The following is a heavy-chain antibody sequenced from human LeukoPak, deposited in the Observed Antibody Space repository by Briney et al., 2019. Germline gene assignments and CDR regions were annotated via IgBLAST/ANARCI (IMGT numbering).Heavy chain of an antibody. CDR1: GFTFSSYS. V-gene: IGHV3-21*01. D-gene: IGHD3-3*01. J-gene: IGHJ3*02. CDR2: ISSSSSYI. Sequence: PGGSLRLSCAASGFTFSSYSMNWVRQAPGKGLEWVSSISSSSSYIYYADSVKGRFTISRDNAKNSLYLQMNSLRAEDTAVYYCAREDDFWSGHPNIWGQGTMVTVSS. CDR3: AREDDFWSGHPNI.